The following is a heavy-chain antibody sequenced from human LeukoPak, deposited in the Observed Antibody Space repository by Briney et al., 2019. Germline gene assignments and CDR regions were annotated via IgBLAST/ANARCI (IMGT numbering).Heavy chain of an antibody. D-gene: IGHD6-19*01. V-gene: IGHV4-59*01. CDR1: GGSISSYY. CDR2: IYYSGST. Sequence: SETLSLTCTVSGGSISSYYWSWIRQPPGKGLEWIGYIYYSGSTNYNPSLKSRVTISVDTSKNQFSLKLSSVTAADTAVYYCARDYAPGYSSGWYDYWGQGTLVTVSS. J-gene: IGHJ4*02. CDR3: ARDYAPGYSSGWYDY.